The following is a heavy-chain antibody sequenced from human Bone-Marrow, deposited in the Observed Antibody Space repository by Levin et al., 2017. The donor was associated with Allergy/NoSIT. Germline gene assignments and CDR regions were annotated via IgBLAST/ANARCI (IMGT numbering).Heavy chain of an antibody. CDR2: INSNSGGT. CDR3: ARDPDYYDRAFDI. J-gene: IGHJ3*02. Sequence: ASVKVSCKASGYTFTDYYMNWVRQAPGQGLEWMGWINSNSGGTNYAQKFQGRVTMTRDTSISTAYMELSGLRSDDTAVYYCARDPDYYDRAFDIWGQGTMVTVSS. V-gene: IGHV1-2*02. D-gene: IGHD3-22*01. CDR1: GYTFTDYY.